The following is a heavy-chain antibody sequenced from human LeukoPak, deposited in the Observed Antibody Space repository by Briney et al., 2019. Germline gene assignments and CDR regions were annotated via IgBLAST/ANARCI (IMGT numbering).Heavy chain of an antibody. Sequence: SETLSLTCAVSGGSISSGGYSWSWIRQPPGKGLEWIGYIYYSGSTYYNPSLKSRVTISVDTSKNQFSLKLSSVTAADTAVYYCARDLKRTTVTTDYYMDVWGKGTTVTVSS. V-gene: IGHV4-30-4*07. J-gene: IGHJ6*03. CDR3: ARDLKRTTVTTDYYMDV. CDR2: IYYSGST. CDR1: GGSISSGGYS. D-gene: IGHD4-17*01.